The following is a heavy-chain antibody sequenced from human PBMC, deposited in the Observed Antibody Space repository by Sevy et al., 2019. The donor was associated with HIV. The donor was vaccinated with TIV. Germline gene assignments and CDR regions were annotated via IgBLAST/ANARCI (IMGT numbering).Heavy chain of an antibody. CDR3: ARSRAYPRDSDDGFAN. Sequence: SETLSLTCLVSDASITTNYWSWIRQAPGKGLEWIGYFFHSGTTNYNRSLKSRATISGDTSKNEFSLRLTSVTAADTAVYYCARSRAYPRDSDDGFANWGQGTMVTVSS. J-gene: IGHJ3*02. V-gene: IGHV4-59*01. D-gene: IGHD2-21*01. CDR1: DASITTNY. CDR2: FFHSGTT.